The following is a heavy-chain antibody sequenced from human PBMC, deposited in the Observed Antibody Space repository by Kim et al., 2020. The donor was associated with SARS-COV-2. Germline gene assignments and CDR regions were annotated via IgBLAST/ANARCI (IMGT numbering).Heavy chain of an antibody. V-gene: IGHV1-24*01. CDR2: FDPEDGET. D-gene: IGHD2-2*01. Sequence: ASVKVSCKVSGYTLTELSMHWVRQAPGKGLEWMGGFDPEDGETIYAQKFQGRVTMTEDTSTDTAYMELSSLRSEDTAVYYCRVVTAATPRGYYYGMDVWGQGTTVTVSS. CDR1: GYTLTELS. CDR3: RVVTAATPRGYYYGMDV. J-gene: IGHJ6*02.